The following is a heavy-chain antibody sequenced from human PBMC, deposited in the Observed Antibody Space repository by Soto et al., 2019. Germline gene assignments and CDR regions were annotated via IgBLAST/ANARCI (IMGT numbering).Heavy chain of an antibody. V-gene: IGHV4-34*01. CDR2: INHSGST. D-gene: IGHD6-6*01. J-gene: IGHJ6*03. CDR1: GGSFSGYY. Sequence: SETLSLTCAVYGGSFSGYYWSWIRQPPGKGLEWIGEINHSGSTNYNPSLKSRVTISVDTSKSQFSLKLSSVTAADTAVYYCARGRGRAARLDYYYYMDVWGKGTTVTVSS. CDR3: ARGRGRAARLDYYYYMDV.